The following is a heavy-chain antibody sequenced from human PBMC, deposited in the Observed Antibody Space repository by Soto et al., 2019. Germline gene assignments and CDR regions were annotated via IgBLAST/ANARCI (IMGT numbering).Heavy chain of an antibody. D-gene: IGHD6-6*01. CDR3: ASSPSIAARRTPYYYYYGMAV. CDR2: ISAYNGNT. Sequence: ASVKVSCKASGYTFTSYGISWVRQAPGQGLEWMGWISAYNGNTNYAQKLQGRVTITADESTSTAYMELSSLRSEDTAVYYCASSPSIAARRTPYYYYYGMAVWGQGTTVTFPS. CDR1: GYTFTSYG. V-gene: IGHV1-18*01. J-gene: IGHJ6*02.